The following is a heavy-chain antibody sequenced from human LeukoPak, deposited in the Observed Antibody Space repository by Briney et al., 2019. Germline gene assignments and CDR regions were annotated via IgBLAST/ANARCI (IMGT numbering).Heavy chain of an antibody. D-gene: IGHD3-10*01. CDR1: GGTFSSYA. V-gene: IGHV1-69*13. Sequence: ASVKVSCKASGGTFSSYAISWVRQAPGQGLEWMGGIIPIFGTANYAQKFQGRVTITADESTSTAYMELSSLRSEDTAVYYCARDHRYYGSGSLDYWGQGTLVTVSS. J-gene: IGHJ4*02. CDR3: ARDHRYYGSGSLDY. CDR2: IIPIFGTA.